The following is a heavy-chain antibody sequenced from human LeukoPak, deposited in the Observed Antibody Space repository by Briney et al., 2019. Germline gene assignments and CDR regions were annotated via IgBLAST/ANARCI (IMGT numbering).Heavy chain of an antibody. CDR3: VVVTASFDY. CDR1: GFTFSSYG. D-gene: IGHD2-21*02. Sequence: GGSLRLSCAASGFTFSSYGMHWVRQAPGKGLEWVAVISYDGSNKYCADSVKGRFTISRDNSKNTLYLQMNSLRAEDTAVYYGVVVTASFDYWGQGTLVTVSS. CDR2: ISYDGSNK. V-gene: IGHV3-30*03. J-gene: IGHJ4*02.